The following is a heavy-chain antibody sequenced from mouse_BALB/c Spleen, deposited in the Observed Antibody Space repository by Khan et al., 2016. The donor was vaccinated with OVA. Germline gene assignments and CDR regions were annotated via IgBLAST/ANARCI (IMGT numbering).Heavy chain of an antibody. Sequence: QVQLQQPGAELVKPGASVKLSCKASGYTFSSYYIYWVKQRPGQGLEWIGEINPNNGGTNFNEKFKSKATMTVDRSSRTAYMQLSILTSEDSAVYSCTRSVYGSFAYWCHGTLVTFSA. CDR1: GYTFSSYY. V-gene: IGHV1S81*02. J-gene: IGHJ3*01. D-gene: IGHD2-10*02. CDR3: TRSVYGSFAY. CDR2: INPNNGGT.